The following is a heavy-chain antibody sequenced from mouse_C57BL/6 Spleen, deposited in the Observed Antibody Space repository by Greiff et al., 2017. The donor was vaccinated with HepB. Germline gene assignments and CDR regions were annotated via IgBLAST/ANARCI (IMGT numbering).Heavy chain of an antibody. CDR2: IDPSDSET. CDR3: ARQLRLRALFDY. D-gene: IGHD3-2*02. Sequence: VKLMESGAELVRPGSSVKLSCKASGYTFTSYWMHWVKQRPIQGLEWIGNIDPSDSETHYNQKFKDKATLTVDKSSSTAYMQLSSLTSEDSAVYYCARQLRLRALFDYWGQGTTLTVSS. CDR1: GYTFTSYW. J-gene: IGHJ2*01. V-gene: IGHV1-52*01.